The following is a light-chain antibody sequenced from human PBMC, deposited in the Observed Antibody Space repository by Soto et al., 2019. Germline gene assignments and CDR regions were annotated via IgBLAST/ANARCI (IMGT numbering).Light chain of an antibody. J-gene: IGKJ1*01. CDR2: GAS. CDR1: QSVSSSY. CDR3: QQYGSPPPT. Sequence: EIVLTQSPGTLSLSPGERATLSCRASQSVSSSYLAWYQQKPGQAPRLLIYGASSRATGIPDRFSGSGSGTDFTLTISRLEPEDFVVYYCQQYGSPPPTFGQGTKVEI. V-gene: IGKV3-20*01.